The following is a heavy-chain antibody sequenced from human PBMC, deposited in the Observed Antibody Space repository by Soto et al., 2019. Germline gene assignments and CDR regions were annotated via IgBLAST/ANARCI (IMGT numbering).Heavy chain of an antibody. D-gene: IGHD1-26*01. J-gene: IGHJ3*01. Sequence: ASVKVSCKASGGTFSGYGISWARQAPGQGLEWMGWISAYNGNTNYAQKLQGRVTMTTDTSTSTAYMELRSLRSDDPAVYYWAGRSYYDVVFDFWGKGTMVTVSS. V-gene: IGHV1-18*01. CDR3: AGRSYYDVVFDF. CDR2: ISAYNGNT. CDR1: GGTFSGYG.